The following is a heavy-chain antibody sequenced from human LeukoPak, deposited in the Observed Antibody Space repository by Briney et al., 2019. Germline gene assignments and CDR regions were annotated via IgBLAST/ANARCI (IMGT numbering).Heavy chain of an antibody. J-gene: IGHJ4*02. CDR1: GFTFSSYN. D-gene: IGHD6-19*01. Sequence: GGSLSLSCAASGFTFSSYNMNWVRQAPGKGLEWVSSISGSSSYIYYADSVKGRFTISRGNAKNSLYLEMNSLRAEDTAVYYCARDRIAVAATETSFDYWGQGTLVTVSS. V-gene: IGHV3-21*01. CDR2: ISGSSSYI. CDR3: ARDRIAVAATETSFDY.